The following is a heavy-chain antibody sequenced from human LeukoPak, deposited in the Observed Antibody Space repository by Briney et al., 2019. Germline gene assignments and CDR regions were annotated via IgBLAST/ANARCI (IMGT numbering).Heavy chain of an antibody. CDR1: GFTFDDYA. Sequence: PGRSLRLSCAASGFTFDDYAMHWVRQAPGKGLEWVSGISWNSGSIGYADSVKGRFTISRDNAKNSLYLQMNSLRAEDTAVYYCAKDSSSWYASGAFDIWGQGTMVTVSS. V-gene: IGHV3-9*01. J-gene: IGHJ3*02. CDR2: ISWNSGSI. D-gene: IGHD6-13*01. CDR3: AKDSSSWYASGAFDI.